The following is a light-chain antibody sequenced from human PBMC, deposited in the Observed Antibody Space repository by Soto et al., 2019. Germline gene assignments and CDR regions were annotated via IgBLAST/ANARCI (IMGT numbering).Light chain of an antibody. CDR1: QSVRSN. J-gene: IGKJ2*01. CDR2: DAS. Sequence: EKVMTQSPATLSVSPGERVTLSRRASQSVRSNLAWYQQKPGQAPRLLIYDASTRATDIPVRFSGSGSGTEFTLTISSLQSEDSAVYYCQQYNDWLYTFGPGTKVEIK. V-gene: IGKV3D-15*01. CDR3: QQYNDWLYT.